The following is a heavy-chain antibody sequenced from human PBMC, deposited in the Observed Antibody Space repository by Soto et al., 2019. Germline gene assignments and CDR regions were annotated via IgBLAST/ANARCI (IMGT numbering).Heavy chain of an antibody. V-gene: IGHV1-46*01. J-gene: IGHJ4*02. D-gene: IGHD6-13*01. CDR3: ASNLAAGDY. Sequence: QVQLVQSGAEVKKPGASVKVSCKASGYTFTNSYIHWVRQAPGQGLEWMALLNPNGGSTNYAQNFQGRVSVTRDTSTSTVYMELTSLTSEHTAVYYCASNLAAGDYWGQGTLVTVSS. CDR2: LNPNGGST. CDR1: GYTFTNSY.